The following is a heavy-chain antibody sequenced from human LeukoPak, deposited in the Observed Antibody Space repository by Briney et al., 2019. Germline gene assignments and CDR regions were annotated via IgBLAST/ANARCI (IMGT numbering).Heavy chain of an antibody. D-gene: IGHD1-26*01. J-gene: IGHJ4*02. Sequence: PGGSLRLSCAASGFIFNTYGMSWVRQAPGKGLEWVSAISSSGRSTYYTDSVTGRFTISRDNSKNTLYLQMNSLRADDTAIYYCAKDRRGGSYRDPFDYWGQGTLVTVSS. CDR1: GFIFNTYG. V-gene: IGHV3-23*01. CDR3: AKDRRGGSYRDPFDY. CDR2: ISSSGRST.